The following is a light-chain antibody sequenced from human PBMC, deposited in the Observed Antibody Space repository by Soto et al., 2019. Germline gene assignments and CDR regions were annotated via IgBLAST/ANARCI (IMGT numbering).Light chain of an antibody. Sequence: DIQLTQSPSTLPESVGNEVTIICRAIQSFGGWLPGYQQNPGKAPKLLIYKASSLESGVPSRFSGSGSGTEFTLTISSLQPDDFATYYCQQYNSYSQTFGQGTKLEIK. CDR2: KAS. J-gene: IGKJ2*01. V-gene: IGKV1-5*03. CDR1: QSFGGW. CDR3: QQYNSYSQT.